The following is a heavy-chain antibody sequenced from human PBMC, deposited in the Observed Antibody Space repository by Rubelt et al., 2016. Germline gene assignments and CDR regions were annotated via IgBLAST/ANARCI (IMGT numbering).Heavy chain of an antibody. Sequence: QVQLVQSGAEVKKPGASVKVSRKASGYTFTSYYMHWVRQAPGQGLEWMGIINPSGGSTSYAQKFQGRVTMNRDTSTSTVYMELSSLRSEDTAGYYCARNHYSSSWYLNPWGQGTLVTVSS. CDR2: INPSGGST. J-gene: IGHJ5*02. D-gene: IGHD6-13*01. CDR1: GYTFTSYY. V-gene: IGHV1-46*01. CDR3: ARNHYSSSWYLNP.